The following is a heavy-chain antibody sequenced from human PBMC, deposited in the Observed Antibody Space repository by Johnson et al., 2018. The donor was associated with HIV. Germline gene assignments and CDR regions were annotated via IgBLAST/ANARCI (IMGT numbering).Heavy chain of an antibody. D-gene: IGHD1-26*01. V-gene: IGHV3-33*01. Sequence: VQLVESGGGVVQPGRSLRLSCAASGFTFSSYGMHWVRQAPGKGLEWVAVIWYDGSNKLYADSVKGRFTISRDNSKNTLYLQMKSLRTEDTAVYYCAREGGATPAFDIWGQGTMVTVSS. CDR1: GFTFSSYG. J-gene: IGHJ3*02. CDR3: AREGGATPAFDI. CDR2: IWYDGSNK.